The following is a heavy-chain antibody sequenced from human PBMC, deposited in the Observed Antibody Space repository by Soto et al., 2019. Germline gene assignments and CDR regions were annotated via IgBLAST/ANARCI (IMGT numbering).Heavy chain of an antibody. V-gene: IGHV3-23*01. J-gene: IGHJ3*02. CDR2: IGLYSDDT. Sequence: EVQLLESGGGLVQPGESLRVSCAASGFTFSSYAMTWVRQAPGKGLDWVSSIGLYSDDTYYADSVKGRFTVSRDNSKNTLYLQMHSLRAEDTAVYYCAKHDYGSYKPYDICGQGTMVTVSS. CDR3: AKHDYGSYKPYDI. D-gene: IGHD4-17*01. CDR1: GFTFSSYA.